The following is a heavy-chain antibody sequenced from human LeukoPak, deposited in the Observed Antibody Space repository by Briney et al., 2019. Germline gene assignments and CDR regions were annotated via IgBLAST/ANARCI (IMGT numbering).Heavy chain of an antibody. CDR3: ATVYSSSGDY. CDR2: ISYDGSNK. D-gene: IGHD6-6*01. V-gene: IGHV3-30-3*01. CDR1: GFTFSSYA. J-gene: IGHJ4*02. Sequence: PGRSLRLSCAASGFTFSSYAMHWVRQAPGKGLEWVAVISYDGSNKYYADSVKGRFTISRDNSKNTLYLQMNSLRAEDTAVYYCATVYSSSGDYWGQGTLVTVSS.